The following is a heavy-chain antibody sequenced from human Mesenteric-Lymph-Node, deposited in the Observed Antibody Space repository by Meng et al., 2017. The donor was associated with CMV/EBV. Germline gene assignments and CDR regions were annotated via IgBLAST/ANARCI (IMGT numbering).Heavy chain of an antibody. D-gene: IGHD2-2*03. CDR2: ISSSSSYI. Sequence: TCSSYSMKWVRQAPGKGLEWVSSISSSSSYIYYADSVKGRFTISRDNAKNSLYLQMNSLRAEDTAVYYCERELDIVVVPAAAGAFDIWGQGTMVTVSS. CDR1: TCSSYS. J-gene: IGHJ3*02. V-gene: IGHV3-21*01. CDR3: ERELDIVVVPAAAGAFDI.